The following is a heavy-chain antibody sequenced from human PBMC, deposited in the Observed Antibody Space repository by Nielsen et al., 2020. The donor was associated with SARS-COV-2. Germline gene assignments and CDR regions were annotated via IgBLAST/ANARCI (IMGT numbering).Heavy chain of an antibody. V-gene: IGHV5-51*01. D-gene: IGHD3-10*01. CDR2: IYPGDSDT. Sequence: VRQMPGKGLEWMGVIYPGDSDTRYSPSFRGQVTISADKSITTAYLQWSSLKASDIAMYYCARPSIGESIYYYYAMDVWGQGTTVTVSS. J-gene: IGHJ6*02. CDR3: ARPSIGESIYYYYAMDV.